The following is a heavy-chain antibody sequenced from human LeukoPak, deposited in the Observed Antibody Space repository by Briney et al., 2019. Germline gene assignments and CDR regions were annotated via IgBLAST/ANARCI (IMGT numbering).Heavy chain of an antibody. CDR3: ARDGNYLWKIFDY. J-gene: IGHJ4*02. CDR1: GGSISSGSYY. CDR2: IYYSGST. D-gene: IGHD4-11*01. Sequence: SQTLSLTCTVSGGSISSGSYYWSWIRQPAGKGLEWIGSIYYSGSTYYNPSLKSRVTISVDTSKNQFSLKLSSVTAADTAVYYCARDGNYLWKIFDYWGQGTLVTVSS. V-gene: IGHV4-39*07.